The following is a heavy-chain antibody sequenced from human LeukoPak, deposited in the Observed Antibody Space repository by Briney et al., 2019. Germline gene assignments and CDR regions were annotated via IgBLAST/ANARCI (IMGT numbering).Heavy chain of an antibody. D-gene: IGHD2-15*01. J-gene: IGHJ4*02. CDR3: ARDSQAIVVVAASRGFDY. CDR1: GFTFSSYG. Sequence: GRSLRLSCAASGFTFSSYGMHWVRQAPGKGLEWVAVIWYDGSNKYYADSVKGRFTISRDNSKNTLYLQMNSLRAEDTAVYYCARDSQAIVVVAASRGFDYRGQGTLVTVSS. CDR2: IWYDGSNK. V-gene: IGHV3-33*01.